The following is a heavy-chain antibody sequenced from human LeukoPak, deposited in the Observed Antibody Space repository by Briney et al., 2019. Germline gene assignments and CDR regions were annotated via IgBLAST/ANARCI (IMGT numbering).Heavy chain of an antibody. V-gene: IGHV4-39*07. D-gene: IGHD3-10*01. Sequence: PSETLSLTCTVSGGSISSYYWGWIRQPPGKGLEWIGSIYYSGSTYYNPSLKSRVTISVDTSKNQFSLKLSSVTAADTAVYYCARDLRFGEMGGYWGQGTLVTVSS. J-gene: IGHJ4*02. CDR2: IYYSGST. CDR3: ARDLRFGEMGGY. CDR1: GGSISSYY.